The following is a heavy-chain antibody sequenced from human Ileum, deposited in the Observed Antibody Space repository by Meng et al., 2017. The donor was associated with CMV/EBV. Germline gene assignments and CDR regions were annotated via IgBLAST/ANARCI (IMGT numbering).Heavy chain of an antibody. CDR3: ARGRNRAFDS. D-gene: IGHD3-16*02. V-gene: IGHV6-1*01. CDR2: TYYRSKWYS. J-gene: IGHJ4*02. CDR1: ADSVSNNIHT. Sequence: SCAISADSVSNNIHTWNWIRQPPSRGLEWLGMTYYRSKWYSDYVVSVKSRITIIADTSKNQFSLQMNAVTPEDTAVYYCARGRNRAFDSWGQGALVTVSS.